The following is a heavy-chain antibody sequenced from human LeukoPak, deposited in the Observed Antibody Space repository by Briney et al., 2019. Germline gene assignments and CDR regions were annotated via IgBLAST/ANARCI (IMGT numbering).Heavy chain of an antibody. V-gene: IGHV3-23*01. CDR1: GFTFSSYA. Sequence: QSGGSLRLSCAASGFTFSSYAMSWVRQAPGKGLEWVSGISGIGGKTYYADSVKGRFTISRDNSKNTLYLQMNSLRAEDTAVYYCAKGRYDITWGQGTLVTVSS. D-gene: IGHD3-22*01. J-gene: IGHJ5*02. CDR3: AKGRYDIT. CDR2: ISGIGGKT.